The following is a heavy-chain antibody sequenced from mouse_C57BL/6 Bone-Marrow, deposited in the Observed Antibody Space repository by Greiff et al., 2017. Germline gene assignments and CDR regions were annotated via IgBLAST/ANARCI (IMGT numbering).Heavy chain of an antibody. CDR3: ARHSGYYDV. Sequence: EVKLVESGGDLVKPGGSLKLSCAASGFTFSSSGMSWVRQTPDKRLEWVATISSGGSYTYYPDSVKGRFTISRDNAKNSLYLQMSSLKSEDTAMYYCARHSGYYDVWGTGTTVTVSS. V-gene: IGHV5-6*01. J-gene: IGHJ1*03. D-gene: IGHD1-3*01. CDR2: ISSGGSYT. CDR1: GFTFSSSG.